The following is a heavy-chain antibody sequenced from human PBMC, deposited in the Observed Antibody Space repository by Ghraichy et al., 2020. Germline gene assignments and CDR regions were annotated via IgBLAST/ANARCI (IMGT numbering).Heavy chain of an antibody. CDR2: IQYNGGNE. Sequence: GESLRLSCVASGFIFSSYGMHWVRQAPGKGLEWVTYIQYNGGNEYYGDSVKGRFTISRDNSKNTLYLQMNSLTAEDTAIYYCAKDGGPHILTGYYRESDSWGQGTLVTVSS. V-gene: IGHV3-30*02. CDR3: AKDGGPHILTGYYRESDS. J-gene: IGHJ5*02. D-gene: IGHD3-9*01. CDR1: GFIFSSYG.